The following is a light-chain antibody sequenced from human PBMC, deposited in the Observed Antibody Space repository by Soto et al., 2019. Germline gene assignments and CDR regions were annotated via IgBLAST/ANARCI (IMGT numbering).Light chain of an antibody. J-gene: IGKJ2*01. V-gene: IGKV1-5*01. CDR1: QSVSNL. CDR3: QQYNIYPVD. Sequence: DIQMTQSPSTLSASVGDRVTITCRASQSVSNLLAWYQQKPGKAPTLLIFDASSLESGVPSRFSGTGSGTEFTLTINSLQPEDFATYFCQQYNIYPVDFGPGTKVEI. CDR2: DAS.